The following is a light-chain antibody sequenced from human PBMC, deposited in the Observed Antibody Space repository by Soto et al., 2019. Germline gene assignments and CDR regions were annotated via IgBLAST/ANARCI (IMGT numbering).Light chain of an antibody. J-gene: IGKJ4*01. Sequence: EIVMTQSPATLSVSPGERATLSCRASQSVSSNLAWYQQKPGQAPRLLIYGASTRATGIPARFSGSGSGTEFTLTVSSLQYEDFGVYYCQQYNNSPPLTFGGGTKVEIK. CDR2: GAS. CDR3: QQYNNSPPLT. CDR1: QSVSSN. V-gene: IGKV3-15*01.